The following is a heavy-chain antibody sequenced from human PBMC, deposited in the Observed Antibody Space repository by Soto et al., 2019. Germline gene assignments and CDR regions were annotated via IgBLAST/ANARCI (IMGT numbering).Heavy chain of an antibody. V-gene: IGHV3-21*01. D-gene: IGHD4-17*01. J-gene: IGHJ4*02. CDR3: ARENAYGDPNSFDY. CDR1: GFTFISYN. Sequence: GGSLRLSCTASGFTFISYNMNWVLQAPWKGLEWVSSISSSSNYIYYADSMKGRFTISRDNAKNSLYLQMNSLRAEDTAVYYCARENAYGDPNSFDYWGQGTLVTVSS. CDR2: ISSSSNYI.